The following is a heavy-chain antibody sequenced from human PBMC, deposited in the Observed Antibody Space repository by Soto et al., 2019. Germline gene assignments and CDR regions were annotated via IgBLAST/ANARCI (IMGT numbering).Heavy chain of an antibody. D-gene: IGHD6-6*01. CDR3: AAASSSSLDY. V-gene: IGHV4-4*02. CDR1: GDSISSSNW. Sequence: QGQLQESGPGLVRPSGTLSLTCTVSGDSISSSNWWSWVRQPPGKGQEWIGEMHHTGSANSNPSLAGRVSISLDKSKNRFSLNLSSVTVVDTAVYYCAAASSSSLDYWGQGALITVSS. CDR2: MHHTGSA. J-gene: IGHJ4*02.